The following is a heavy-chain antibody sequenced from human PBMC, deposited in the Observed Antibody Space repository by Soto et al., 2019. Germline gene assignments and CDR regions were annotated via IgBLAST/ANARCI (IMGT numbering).Heavy chain of an antibody. D-gene: IGHD3-10*01. Sequence: SETLSLTCAVSGGSISSGGYSWSWIRQPPGKGLEWIGYIYHSGSTYYNPSLKSRVTISVDRSKNQFSLKLSSVTAADTAVYYCARETSGITMVRGNWFDPWGQGTLVTVSS. J-gene: IGHJ5*02. CDR2: IYHSGST. V-gene: IGHV4-30-2*01. CDR1: GGSISSGGYS. CDR3: ARETSGITMVRGNWFDP.